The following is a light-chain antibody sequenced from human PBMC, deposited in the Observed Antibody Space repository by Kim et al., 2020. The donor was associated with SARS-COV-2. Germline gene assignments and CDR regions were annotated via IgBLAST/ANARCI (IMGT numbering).Light chain of an antibody. J-gene: IGLJ1*01. CDR2: DVS. CDR1: SSDVGGYNY. CDR3: SSYTSSSSYV. Sequence: PSITISCTGTSSDVGGYNYVSWYQPHPGKAPKLMIYDVSNRPSGVSNRFSGSKSGNTASLTISGLQAEDEADYYCSSYTSSSSYVFGTGTKVTVL. V-gene: IGLV2-14*03.